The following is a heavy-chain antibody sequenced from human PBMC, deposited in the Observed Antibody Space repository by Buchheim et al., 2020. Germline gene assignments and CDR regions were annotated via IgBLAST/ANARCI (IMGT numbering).Heavy chain of an antibody. Sequence: EVQLVESGGGLIQPGGSLRLSCEASGFTFSSYWMHWVRQGPGKGLVWLSHINSDGSSTTYADSVKGRLTISRDNAKNTLYLQMNSLRAEDTAVYYCTRGQSPLYDAFDIWGQGT. CDR1: GFTFSSYW. J-gene: IGHJ3*02. CDR3: TRGQSPLYDAFDI. CDR2: INSDGSST. D-gene: IGHD6-19*01. V-gene: IGHV3-74*01.